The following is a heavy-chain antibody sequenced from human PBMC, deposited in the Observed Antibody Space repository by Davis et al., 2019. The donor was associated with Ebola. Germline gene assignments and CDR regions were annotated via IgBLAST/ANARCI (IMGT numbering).Heavy chain of an antibody. D-gene: IGHD6-13*01. Sequence: PGGSLRLSCKGSGYSFTSYWIGRVRQMPGKGLEWMGIIYPGDSDTRYSPSFQGQVTISADKSISTAYLQWSSLKASDTAMYYCARRSSWYYFDYWGQGTLVTVSS. J-gene: IGHJ4*02. CDR1: GYSFTSYW. CDR2: IYPGDSDT. V-gene: IGHV5-51*01. CDR3: ARRSSWYYFDY.